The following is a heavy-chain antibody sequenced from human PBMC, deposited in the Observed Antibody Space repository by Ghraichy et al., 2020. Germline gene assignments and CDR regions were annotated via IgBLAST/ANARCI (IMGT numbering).Heavy chain of an antibody. CDR1: GLTFSSYS. J-gene: IGHJ4*02. D-gene: IGHD2-8*01. V-gene: IGHV3-21*01. CDR2: ISSSSRYM. Sequence: LSLTCAASGLTFSSYSVNWVRQAPGKGLEWVSYISSSSRYMYHADSVKGRFTISRDNAKNSLYLQMDSLRAEDTAVYFCATDLCSNGVCYSYYFEYWGQGIPIIVSS. CDR3: ATDLCSNGVCYSYYFEY.